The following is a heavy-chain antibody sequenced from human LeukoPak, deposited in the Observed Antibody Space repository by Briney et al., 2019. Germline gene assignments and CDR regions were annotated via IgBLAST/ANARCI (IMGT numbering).Heavy chain of an antibody. J-gene: IGHJ4*02. Sequence: GGSLRLPCAASGFTFRIYAMSWVRQAPGRGLEWVSSISGNGAGTFYTDSVKGRFTISRDNSKNTLFLHMNSLRGEDTAIYYCAKDRPNFYESSGHYYRQDGDYWGQGTLVTVSS. V-gene: IGHV3-23*01. CDR2: ISGNGAGT. CDR3: AKDRPNFYESSGHYYRQDGDY. D-gene: IGHD3-22*01. CDR1: GFTFRIYA.